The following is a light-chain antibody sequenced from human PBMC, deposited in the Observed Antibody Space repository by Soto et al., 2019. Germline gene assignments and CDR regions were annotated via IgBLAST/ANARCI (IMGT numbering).Light chain of an antibody. CDR3: KSFTTSDTYV. V-gene: IGLV2-14*01. CDR1: SSDVGAYNY. Sequence: QSALTQPASVSGSPGQSIAISCTGTSSDVGAYNYVSWYLQYPGKAPKLVIFDVSFRPSGVSNRFSGSKSGNTASLTISGLQAEDEADYYCKSFTTSDTYVFGTGTKLTV. J-gene: IGLJ1*01. CDR2: DVS.